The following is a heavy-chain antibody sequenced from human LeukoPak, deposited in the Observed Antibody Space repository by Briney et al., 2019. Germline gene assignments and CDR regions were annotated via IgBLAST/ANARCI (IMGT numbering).Heavy chain of an antibody. CDR1: GFTFSSYA. D-gene: IGHD3-3*01. J-gene: IGHJ4*02. Sequence: GGSLRLSCPASGFTFSSYAMSWVRQVPGKGLEWVSVISGSGDNTYYADSVEGRFTISRDNSKNTLYLQMDSLRAEDTAVYYCARDRAWNYFDYWGQGTLVTVSS. V-gene: IGHV3-23*01. CDR2: ISGSGDNT. CDR3: ARDRAWNYFDY.